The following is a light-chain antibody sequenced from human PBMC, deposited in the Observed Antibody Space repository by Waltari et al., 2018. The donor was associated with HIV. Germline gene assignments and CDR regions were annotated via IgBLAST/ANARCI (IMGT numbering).Light chain of an antibody. CDR2: TAS. CDR3: QQSYNSPRT. V-gene: IGKV1-39*01. J-gene: IGKJ1*01. CDR1: QTISNY. Sequence: DIQLTQSPSSLSASVGDRVTITCRASQTISNYLNWYQQKPGKATEVLIYTASGLQSGVPSRFSGRGSGTDFTLTISNLQPEDSATYYCQQSYNSPRTFGHGTKVEIK.